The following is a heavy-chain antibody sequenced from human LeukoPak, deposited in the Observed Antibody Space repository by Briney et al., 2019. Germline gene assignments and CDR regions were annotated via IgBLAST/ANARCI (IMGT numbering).Heavy chain of an antibody. CDR3: ARAPLKGDDAFDI. V-gene: IGHV4-61*09. D-gene: IGHD1-26*01. CDR2: INHSGST. Sequence: SETLSLTCTVSGGSISSGSYYWSWIRQPAGKGLEWIGEINHSGSTNYNPSLKSRVTISVDTSKNQFSLKLSSVTAADTAVYYCARAPLKGDDAFDIWGQGTMVTVSS. CDR1: GGSISSGSYY. J-gene: IGHJ3*02.